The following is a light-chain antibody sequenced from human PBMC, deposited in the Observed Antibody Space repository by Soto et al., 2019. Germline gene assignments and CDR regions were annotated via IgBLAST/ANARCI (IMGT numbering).Light chain of an antibody. Sequence: QSALTQPRSVSGSPGQSVTISCTGTSSDVGGYNYVSWYQQYPGKAPKVMIYDVKTRPSGVPDRFSGSKSGNTASLTISGLQAEYEADYYCCSYAGSYTVVFGTGTKLTVL. V-gene: IGLV2-11*01. CDR2: DVK. CDR3: CSYAGSYTVV. CDR1: SSDVGGYNY. J-gene: IGLJ1*01.